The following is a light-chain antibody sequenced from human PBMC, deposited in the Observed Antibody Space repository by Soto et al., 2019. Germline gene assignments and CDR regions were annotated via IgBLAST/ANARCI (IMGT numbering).Light chain of an antibody. Sequence: QSVLTQPPSVSGAPGQRVTISCTGSSSNIGAGYDVHWYQQLPGTAPKLLIYGNSNRPSGVPDRFSGSKSGTSASLAITGLQAEDEADYYCQSYDSSLSGSNWVFGGGTKLT. V-gene: IGLV1-40*01. CDR3: QSYDSSLSGSNWV. J-gene: IGLJ3*02. CDR1: SSNIGAGYD. CDR2: GNS.